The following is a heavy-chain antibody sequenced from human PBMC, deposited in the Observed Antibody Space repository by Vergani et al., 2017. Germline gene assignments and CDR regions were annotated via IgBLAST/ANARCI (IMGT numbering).Heavy chain of an antibody. Sequence: QVQLVQSGAEVKKPGSSVKVSCKASGGTFSSYAISWVRQAPGQGLEWMGGIIPIFGTANYAQKFQGRVTLTADESTSTAYMELSSLRSEDTAVYYCARGTVDYYGSGSFGLDAFDIWGQGTMVTVSS. CDR2: IIPIFGTA. CDR3: ARGTVDYYGSGSFGLDAFDI. V-gene: IGHV1-69*01. J-gene: IGHJ3*02. CDR1: GGTFSSYA. D-gene: IGHD3-10*01.